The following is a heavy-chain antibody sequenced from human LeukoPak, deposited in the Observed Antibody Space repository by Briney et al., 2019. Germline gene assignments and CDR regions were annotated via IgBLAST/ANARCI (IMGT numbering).Heavy chain of an antibody. CDR3: ARRINTENYDSSGYYYGTYYFDY. D-gene: IGHD3-22*01. CDR2: IYPGDSDT. Sequence: GESLKISCKGSGYSFTSYWIGWVRQMPGKGLEWMGIIYPGDSDTRYSPSFQGQVTISADKSISTAYLQWSSLKASDTAMYYCARRINTENYDSSGYYYGTYYFDYWGQGTLVTVSS. V-gene: IGHV5-51*01. CDR1: GYSFTSYW. J-gene: IGHJ4*02.